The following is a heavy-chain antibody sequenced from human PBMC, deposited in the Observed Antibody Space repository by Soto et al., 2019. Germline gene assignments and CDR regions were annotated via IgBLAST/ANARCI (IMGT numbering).Heavy chain of an antibody. CDR2: IYPGDSDT. CDR3: ARRSGAVTTRYYFDY. Sequence: GESLKISCKGSGYSFTIYWIGWVRQMPGKGLEWMGIIYPGDSDTRYSPSFQGQVTISADKSISTAYLQWSSLKASDTAMSYCARRSGAVTTRYYFDYWGQGTLVTVSS. V-gene: IGHV5-51*01. CDR1: GYSFTIYW. J-gene: IGHJ4*02. D-gene: IGHD4-17*01.